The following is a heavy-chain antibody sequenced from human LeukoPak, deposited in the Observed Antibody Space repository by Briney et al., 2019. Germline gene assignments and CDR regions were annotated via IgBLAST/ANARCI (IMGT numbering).Heavy chain of an antibody. CDR3: ARDHGSTYYYDSSGYHDAFDI. CDR1: GGSFSGYY. V-gene: IGHV4-34*01. J-gene: IGHJ3*02. CDR2: INHSGST. Sequence: SETLSLTCAVYGGSFSGYYWSWIRQPPGKGLEWIGEINHSGSTNYNPSLKSRVTISVDTSKNQFSLKLSSVTAADTAVYYCARDHGSTYYYDSSGYHDAFDIWGQGTMVTVSS. D-gene: IGHD3-22*01.